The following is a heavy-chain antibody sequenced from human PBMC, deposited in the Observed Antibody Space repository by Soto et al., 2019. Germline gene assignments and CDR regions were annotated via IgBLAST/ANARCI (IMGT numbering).Heavy chain of an antibody. CDR2: VYYSENT. CDR1: GPSISSSTYY. V-gene: IGHV4-39*02. J-gene: IGHJ3*02. D-gene: IGHD1-26*01. CDR3: ARPQFSGTYHDTFNI. Sequence: SETLSLTCTVSGPSISSSTYYWGWIRQPPGKGLEWIGSVYYSENTYYNPSLKSQVTISVDTSKNLFSMKLTSVTAADTAMYYCARPQFSGTYHDTFNIWGQGTMVT.